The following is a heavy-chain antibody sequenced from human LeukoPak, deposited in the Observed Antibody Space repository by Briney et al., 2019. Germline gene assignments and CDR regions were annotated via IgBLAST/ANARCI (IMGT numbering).Heavy chain of an antibody. CDR3: ARDGSCSGGSCYPYYYGMDV. CDR1: GGSISSYY. V-gene: IGHV4-59*01. Sequence: PSETLSLTCTVSGGSISSYYWSWVRQPPGKGLEWIGYMSYSGNTNYNPSLKSRVIISEDTSKNQFSLNLSSVTAADTAVYYCARDGSCSGGSCYPYYYGMDVWGQGTTVTVSS. D-gene: IGHD2-15*01. J-gene: IGHJ6*02. CDR2: MSYSGNT.